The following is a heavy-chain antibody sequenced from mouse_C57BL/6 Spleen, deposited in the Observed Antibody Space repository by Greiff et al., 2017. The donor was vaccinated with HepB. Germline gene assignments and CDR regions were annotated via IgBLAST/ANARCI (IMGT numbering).Heavy chain of an antibody. Sequence: ESGPGLVKPSQSLSLTCSVTGYSITSGYYWNWIRQFPGNKLEWMGYISYDGSNNYNPSLKNRISITRDTSKNQFFLKLNSVTTEDTATYYCARGGTTVVAAHYYAMDYWGQGTSVTVSS. CDR1: GYSITSGYY. V-gene: IGHV3-6*01. J-gene: IGHJ4*01. D-gene: IGHD1-1*01. CDR3: ARGGTTVVAAHYYAMDY. CDR2: ISYDGSN.